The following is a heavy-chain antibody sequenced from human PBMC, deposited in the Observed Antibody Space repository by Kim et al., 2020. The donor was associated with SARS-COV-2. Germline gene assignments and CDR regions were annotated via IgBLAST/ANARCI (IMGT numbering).Heavy chain of an antibody. Sequence: SETLSLTCTVSGGSISNYYWNWIRQPPGNELEWMGYIFYSGTTNYNPSLKSRVTISLDTSKNQFSLKLTSVTAADTAVYFCARGGTNQLAQVWGQGTLLT. CDR3: ARGGTNQLAQV. D-gene: IGHD2-2*01. V-gene: IGHV4-59*13. CDR2: IFYSGTT. J-gene: IGHJ4*02. CDR1: GGSISNYY.